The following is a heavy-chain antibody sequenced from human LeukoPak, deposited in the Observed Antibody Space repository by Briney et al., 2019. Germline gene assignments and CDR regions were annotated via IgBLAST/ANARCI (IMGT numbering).Heavy chain of an antibody. V-gene: IGHV1-18*01. CDR3: ARDLSPELLWFGELLSGFDY. Sequence: ASVKVSCKASGYTFTSYGISWVRQAPGQGLEWMGWISAYNGNTNYAQKLQGRVTMTTDTSTSTAYMGLRSLRSDDTAVYYCARDLSPELLWFGELLSGFDYWGQRTLVTVSS. J-gene: IGHJ4*02. D-gene: IGHD3-10*01. CDR1: GYTFTSYG. CDR2: ISAYNGNT.